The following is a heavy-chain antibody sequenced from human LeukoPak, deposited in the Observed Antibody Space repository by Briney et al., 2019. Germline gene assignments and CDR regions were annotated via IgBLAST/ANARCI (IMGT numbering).Heavy chain of an antibody. CDR2: INSDGSST. CDR3: AKDHSSWYPNWFDP. J-gene: IGHJ5*02. CDR1: GFTFSSYW. Sequence: PGGSLRLSCAASGFTFSSYWMHWVRQAPGKGLVWVSRINSDGSSTSYADSVKGRFTISRDNSKNTLYLQMNSLRAEDTAVYYCAKDHSSWYPNWFDPWGQGTLVTVSS. D-gene: IGHD6-13*01. V-gene: IGHV3-74*01.